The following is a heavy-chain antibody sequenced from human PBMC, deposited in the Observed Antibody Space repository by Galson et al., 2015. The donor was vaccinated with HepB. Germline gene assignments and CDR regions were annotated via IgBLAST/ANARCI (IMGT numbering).Heavy chain of an antibody. J-gene: IGHJ6*02. Sequence: SLRLSCAASEFTFSSYWMNWVRQAPGKGLEWVANINPDGSEKYYVASLKGRFTISRDNAKNSLYLQMDSLRAEDTAVYYCARRISLVRGIITKPAYYYGMDGWGQGTTVTV. V-gene: IGHV3-7*03. D-gene: IGHD3-10*01. CDR3: ARRISLVRGIITKPAYYYGMDG. CDR1: EFTFSSYW. CDR2: INPDGSEK.